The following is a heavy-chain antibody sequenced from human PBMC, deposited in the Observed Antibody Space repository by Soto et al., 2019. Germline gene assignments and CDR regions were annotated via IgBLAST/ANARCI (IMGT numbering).Heavy chain of an antibody. CDR2: INPATGAA. J-gene: IGHJ3*02. CDR1: GYPVTAYY. Sequence: QLHLVHSGAVVKKPGASVTVSCSASGYPVTAYYMHWVRQAPGRGPEWMGGINPATGAAKYTQTFQGGVNMTRDTSTRTVFMELSGLTSGDTAVFYCARGGGVGVAGSAAFDMWGQGTLVTVSS. D-gene: IGHD3-3*01. CDR3: ARGGGVGVAGSAAFDM. V-gene: IGHV1-2*02.